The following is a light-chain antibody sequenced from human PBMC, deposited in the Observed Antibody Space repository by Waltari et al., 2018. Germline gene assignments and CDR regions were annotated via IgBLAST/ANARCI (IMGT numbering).Light chain of an antibody. CDR3: SSYTSSSTLEDVV. Sequence: QSALTQPASVSGSPGQSITISCTVTSSDVGGYNYVSCYQQHPGKAPKLMIYEVSNRPSGVSNRFSGSKSGNTASLTISGLQAEDEADYYCSSYTSSSTLEDVVFGGGTKLTVL. J-gene: IGLJ2*01. CDR2: EVS. V-gene: IGLV2-14*01. CDR1: SSDVGGYNY.